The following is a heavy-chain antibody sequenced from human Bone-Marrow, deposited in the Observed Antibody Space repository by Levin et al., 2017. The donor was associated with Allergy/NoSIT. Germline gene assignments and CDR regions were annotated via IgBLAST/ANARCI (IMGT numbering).Heavy chain of an antibody. D-gene: IGHD3-16*02. CDR2: IYYSGST. CDR1: GGSLTNGDYY. Sequence: SETLSLTCAVSGGSLTNGDYYWSWIHQSPGKGLEWIGYIYYSGSTYYNPSLKSRVLISIDTSENQFSLKLKSVTAADTAVYFCARAAYYEFVWGSFRFFDHWGQGSLVTVSS. V-gene: IGHV4-30-4*01. CDR3: ARAAYYEFVWGSFRFFDH. J-gene: IGHJ4*02.